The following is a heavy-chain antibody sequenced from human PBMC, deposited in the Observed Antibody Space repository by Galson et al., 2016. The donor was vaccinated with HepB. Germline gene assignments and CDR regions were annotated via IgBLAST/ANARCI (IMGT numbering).Heavy chain of an antibody. D-gene: IGHD3-9*01. CDR3: AREWLRGYFDWFRKGAFDI. CDR1: RFTFSNYW. J-gene: IGHJ3*02. V-gene: IGHV3-7*03. CDR2: IKKDGSEK. Sequence: SLRLSCAASRFTFSNYWMSWVRQAPGKGLEWVANIKKDGSEKYYADSVKGRFTISRDNAKNSLYLQMNSLRAEGTAVYYCAREWLRGYFDWFRKGAFDIWGQGTMVTVSS.